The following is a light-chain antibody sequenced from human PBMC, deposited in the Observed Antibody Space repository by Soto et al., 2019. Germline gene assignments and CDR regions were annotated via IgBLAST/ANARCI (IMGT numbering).Light chain of an antibody. Sequence: EIVLTQSPGTLSLSPGERATLSCRASESVSDNYLAWYQQRSGQAPRLVIYGASSRASAVPDRFSGSGSGADFTLTIIRLEAEDVAVYYCQQYYCSPLTFGGGTKVEI. CDR2: GAS. V-gene: IGKV3-20*01. J-gene: IGKJ4*01. CDR3: QQYYCSPLT. CDR1: ESVSDNY.